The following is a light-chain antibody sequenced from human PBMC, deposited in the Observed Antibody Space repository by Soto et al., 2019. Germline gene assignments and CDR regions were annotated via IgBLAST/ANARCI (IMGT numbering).Light chain of an antibody. V-gene: IGKV3-20*01. J-gene: IGKJ2*01. CDR2: GAA. CDR1: QSVNGNY. Sequence: EIVLTQSPGTLSLSPGERATLSCRASQSVNGNYLTWYQQKPGQAPRLLIYGAASRATGIPDRFSGGGSGTDFSLTTSRLEPEDVAVYYCQQYGSTFRYTFGQGTKLEIK. CDR3: QQYGSTFRYT.